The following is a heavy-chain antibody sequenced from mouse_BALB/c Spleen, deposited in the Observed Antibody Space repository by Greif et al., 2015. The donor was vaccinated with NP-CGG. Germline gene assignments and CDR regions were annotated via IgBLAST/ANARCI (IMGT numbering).Heavy chain of an antibody. CDR2: IDPENGNT. CDR3: ASSHYGIFDY. Sequence: VKLKESGAELVRPGALVKLSCKASGFNIKDYYMHWVKQRPEQGLEWIGWIDPENGNTIYDPKFQGKASITADTSSNPAYLHLSSLTSEDTAVYYCASSHYGIFDYWGQGTTLTVSS. D-gene: IGHD2-1*01. CDR1: GFNIKDYY. J-gene: IGHJ2*01. V-gene: IGHV14-1*02.